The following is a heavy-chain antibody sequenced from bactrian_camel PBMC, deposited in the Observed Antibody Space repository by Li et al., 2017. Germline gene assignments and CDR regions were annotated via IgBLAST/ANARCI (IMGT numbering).Heavy chain of an antibody. CDR2: VTAAGGV. CDR3: AADGVNLQLARGYNY. Sequence: QVQLVESGGGTAQPGRSLRLSCAASGNTYSLNCLGWFRQTPGKEREWVATVTAAGGVTYADSIKGRFTASTDSAKNILYLEMNSLKVEDTAMYYCAADGVNLQLARGYNYWGQGTQVTVS. J-gene: IGHJ4*01. V-gene: IGHV3S53*01. D-gene: IGHD6*01. CDR1: GNTYSLNC.